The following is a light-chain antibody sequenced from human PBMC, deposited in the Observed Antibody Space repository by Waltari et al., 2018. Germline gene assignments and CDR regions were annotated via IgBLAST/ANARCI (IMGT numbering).Light chain of an antibody. CDR3: QQYNNWPPYT. V-gene: IGKV3-15*01. Sequence: EILMTQSPATLSVSPGERATLYCRAIQTISRNLAGYQQKPGQAPRFLISGASVRATGIPARFSGSGSGTEFTLTISSMQSEDFAVYYCQQYNNWPPYTFGQGTKLEIK. J-gene: IGKJ2*01. CDR2: GAS. CDR1: QTISRN.